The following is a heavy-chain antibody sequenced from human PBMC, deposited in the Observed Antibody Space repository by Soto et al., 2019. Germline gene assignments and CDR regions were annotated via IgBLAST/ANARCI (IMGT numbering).Heavy chain of an antibody. J-gene: IGHJ6*02. CDR2: IIPIFGTA. Sequence: QVQLVQSGAEVKKPGSSVKVSCKASGGTFSSYAISWVRQAPGQGLEWMGGIIPIFGTANYAQKFQGRVTITADESTSTAYMELRSLSSEDTAVYYCARDFRPQPVVLMVYCHYYYYGMDVWGQGTTVTVSS. CDR1: GGTFSSYA. D-gene: IGHD2-8*01. V-gene: IGHV1-69*01. CDR3: ARDFRPQPVVLMVYCHYYYYGMDV.